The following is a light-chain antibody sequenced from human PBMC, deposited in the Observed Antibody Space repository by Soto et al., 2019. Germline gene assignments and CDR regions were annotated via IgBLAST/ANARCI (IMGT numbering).Light chain of an antibody. Sequence: TIGISYYGGSSNIGSHTVNWYQQLPGTAPRLLIYSNTQRPSGVPDRFSGSKSGTSASLAISGLQSEYEGDYYCAAWDDSLNGVVFGGGTKVTVL. CDR2: SNT. CDR1: SSNIGSHT. V-gene: IGLV1-44*01. J-gene: IGLJ2*01. CDR3: AAWDDSLNGVV.